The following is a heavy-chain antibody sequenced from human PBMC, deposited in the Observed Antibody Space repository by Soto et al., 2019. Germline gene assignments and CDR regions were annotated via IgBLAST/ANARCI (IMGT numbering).Heavy chain of an antibody. D-gene: IGHD3-10*01. Sequence: LSLTCAVSGGSISSGGYSWSWIRQPPGKGLEWIGYIYHSGSTYYNPSLKSRVTISVDRSKNQFSLKLSSVTAADTAVYYCARARNGVDYWGQGTLVTVSS. CDR2: IYHSGST. CDR1: GGSISSGGYS. V-gene: IGHV4-30-2*01. J-gene: IGHJ4*02. CDR3: ARARNGVDY.